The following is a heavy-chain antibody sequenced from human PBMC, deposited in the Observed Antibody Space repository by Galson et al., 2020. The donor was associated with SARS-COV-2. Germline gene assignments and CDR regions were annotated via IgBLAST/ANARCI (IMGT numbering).Heavy chain of an antibody. Sequence: KMSGPTLVKPTETLTLTCTVSGFSLSNGRLGVSWIRQPQGKALEWLGHIFSNDEKSYSPSLESRLTFSKDTSESQVVLTMTNMDPVDTATYYCARIGPDNWFDPWGQGTLVTVSS. V-gene: IGHV2-26*01. J-gene: IGHJ5*02. CDR3: ARIGPDNWFDP. CDR1: GFSLSNGRLG. CDR2: IFSNDEK.